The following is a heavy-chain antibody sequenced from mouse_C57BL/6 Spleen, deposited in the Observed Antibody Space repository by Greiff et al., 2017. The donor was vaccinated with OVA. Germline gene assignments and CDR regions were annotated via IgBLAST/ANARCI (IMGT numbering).Heavy chain of an antibody. CDR3: ARTGTAY. Sequence: DVHLVESGGGLVKPGGSLKLSCAASGFTFSDYGMHWVRQAPEKGLEWVAYISSGSSTIYYADTVKGRFTISRDNAKNTLFLQVTSLRSEDTAMYYCARTGTAYWGQGTLVTVSA. CDR1: GFTFSDYG. CDR2: ISSGSSTI. D-gene: IGHD4-1*01. J-gene: IGHJ3*01. V-gene: IGHV5-17*01.